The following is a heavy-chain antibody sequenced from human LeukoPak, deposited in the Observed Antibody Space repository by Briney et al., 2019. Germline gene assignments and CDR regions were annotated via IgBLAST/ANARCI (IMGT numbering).Heavy chain of an antibody. CDR2: MNPNSGTT. CDR3: ARDDGVVGATTDY. CDR1: GYTFTNYD. D-gene: IGHD1-26*01. Sequence: ASVKVSCKASGYTFTNYDINWVRQATGQGLEWMGWMNPNSGTTGYAQKFLGRVTITRNTSISTTYMELSSLRSEDTAVYYCARDDGVVGATTDYWGQGTLVTVSS. J-gene: IGHJ4*02. V-gene: IGHV1-8*03.